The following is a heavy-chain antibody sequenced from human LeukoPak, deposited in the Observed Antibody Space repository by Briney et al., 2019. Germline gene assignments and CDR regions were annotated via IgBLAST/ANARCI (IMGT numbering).Heavy chain of an antibody. CDR1: GFTFSSYS. CDR3: ARDNPITMVRGVITKDAFDI. Sequence: GGSLRLSCAASGFTFSSYSMNWVRQAPGKGLEWVSSISSSSSYIYYADSVKGRFTISRDNAKNSLYLQMNSLRAEDTAVYYCARDNPITMVRGVITKDAFDIWGQGTMVTVSS. V-gene: IGHV3-21*01. CDR2: ISSSSSYI. D-gene: IGHD3-10*01. J-gene: IGHJ3*02.